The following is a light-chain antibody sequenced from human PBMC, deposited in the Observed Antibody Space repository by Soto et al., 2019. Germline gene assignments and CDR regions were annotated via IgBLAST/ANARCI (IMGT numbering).Light chain of an antibody. CDR1: QSVSSN. Sequence: EIVMTQSPATLSVSPGERATLSCWASQSVSSNLAWYQQKPGQTPKLLIYVASTRATGIPARFSGSGSGTEFTLTISSLQSEDFAVYYCQQYNVWPLTFGGGTKVEFK. CDR2: VAS. CDR3: QQYNVWPLT. J-gene: IGKJ4*01. V-gene: IGKV3-15*01.